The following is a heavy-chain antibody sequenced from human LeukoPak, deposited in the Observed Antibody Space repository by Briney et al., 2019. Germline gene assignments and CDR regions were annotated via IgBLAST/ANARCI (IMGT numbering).Heavy chain of an antibody. CDR3: ARAERGYSYGYEVYFDY. CDR2: IIPIFGTA. J-gene: IGHJ4*02. CDR1: GGTFSSYA. D-gene: IGHD5-18*01. Sequence: SVKVSCKASGGTFSSYANSWVRQAPGQGLEWMGGIIPIFGTANYAQKFQGRVTITADESTSTAYMELSSLRSEDTAVYYCARAERGYSYGYEVYFDYWGQGTLVTVSS. V-gene: IGHV1-69*13.